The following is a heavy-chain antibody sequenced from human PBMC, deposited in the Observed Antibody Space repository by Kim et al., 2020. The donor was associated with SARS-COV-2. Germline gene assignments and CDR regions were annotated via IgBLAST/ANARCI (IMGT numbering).Heavy chain of an antibody. CDR2: ISGSGGST. Sequence: GGSLRLSCAASGFTFSSYAMSWVRQAPGKGLEWVSAISGSGGSTYYADSVKGRFTISRDNSKNTLYLQMNSLRAEDTAVYYCATPLRDILTGYYRIAGYYFDYWGQGTLVTVSS. CDR1: GFTFSSYA. J-gene: IGHJ4*02. D-gene: IGHD3-9*01. V-gene: IGHV3-23*01. CDR3: ATPLRDILTGYYRIAGYYFDY.